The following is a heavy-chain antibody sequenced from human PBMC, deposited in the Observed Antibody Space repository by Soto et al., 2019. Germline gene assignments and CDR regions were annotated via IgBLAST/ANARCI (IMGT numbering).Heavy chain of an antibody. CDR2: VYYRGRS. CDR3: VSQRTSVLTQAYFDY. J-gene: IGHJ4*02. D-gene: IGHD2-8*01. CDR1: GGSVSNSDYY. Sequence: SETLSLTCTVSGGSVSNSDYYWGWIRQSPGKGLEWIGSVYYRGRSYSKSSVKSRVTISVDTSKNQFSLNLNSVTASDTAVYYCVSQRTSVLTQAYFDYWGPGALVTVSS. V-gene: IGHV4-39*01.